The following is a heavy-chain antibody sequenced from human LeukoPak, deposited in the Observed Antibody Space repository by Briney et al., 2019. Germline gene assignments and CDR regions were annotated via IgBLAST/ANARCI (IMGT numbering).Heavy chain of an antibody. D-gene: IGHD5-12*01. Sequence: GASVKVSCKASGYSFTSHYMHWVRQAPGQGLEWMGIINPSGGSTSYAQKFQGRVTMTRDMSTSTVYMELSSLRSEDTAVYYCARWIGATTQFDYWGQGTLVTVSS. CDR2: INPSGGST. CDR1: GYSFTSHY. J-gene: IGHJ4*02. CDR3: ARWIGATTQFDY. V-gene: IGHV1-46*01.